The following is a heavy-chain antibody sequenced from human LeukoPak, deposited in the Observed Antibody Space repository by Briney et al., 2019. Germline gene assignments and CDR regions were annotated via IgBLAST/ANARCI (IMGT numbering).Heavy chain of an antibody. CDR1: GDSFSIFA. J-gene: IGHJ5*02. V-gene: IGHV1-69*05. D-gene: IGHD2-21*02. Sequence: ASVKVSCKASGDSFSIFALSWVRQAPGQGLEWMGSVIPVFGTPNYAQKFQGRATIIMDKSTSTGYMELSSLRSEDTAVYYCARGDSYSPFWFDPWGQGTLVTVSS. CDR2: VIPVFGTP. CDR3: ARGDSYSPFWFDP.